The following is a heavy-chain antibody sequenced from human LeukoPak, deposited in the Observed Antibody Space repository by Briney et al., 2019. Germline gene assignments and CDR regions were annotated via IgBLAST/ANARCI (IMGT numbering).Heavy chain of an antibody. D-gene: IGHD2-15*01. V-gene: IGHV4-4*07. J-gene: IGHJ4*02. CDR1: GGSISSYY. CDR2: IYTSGST. CDR3: ARVMRDCSGGSCYYAHFDY. Sequence: PSETLSHTCTVSGGSISSYYWSWIRQPAGKGLEWIGRIYTSGSTNYNPSLKSRVTMSVDTSKNQFSLKLSSVTAADTAVYYCARVMRDCSGGSCYYAHFDYWGQGTLVTVSS.